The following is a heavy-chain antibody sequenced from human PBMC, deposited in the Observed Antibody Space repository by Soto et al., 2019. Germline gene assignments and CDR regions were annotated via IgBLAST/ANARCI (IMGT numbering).Heavy chain of an antibody. Sequence: EVQLLESGGGLVQPGGSLRLSCAASGFTFSSYAMSWVRQAPGKGLEWVSAISGSGGSTYYADSVKGRFTISRDNSKNTLYMPMNSLSAEDTTVYYCANEAAVVAATLYNWFDPWGQGTLVTVSS. CDR3: ANEAAVVAATLYNWFDP. J-gene: IGHJ5*02. CDR1: GFTFSSYA. CDR2: ISGSGGST. D-gene: IGHD2-15*01. V-gene: IGHV3-23*01.